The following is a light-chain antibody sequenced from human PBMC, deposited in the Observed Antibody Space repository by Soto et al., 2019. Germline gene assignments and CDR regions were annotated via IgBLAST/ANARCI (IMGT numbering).Light chain of an antibody. CDR2: EVS. CDR1: SSDVGGYNF. Sequence: QSVLTQPPSASGSPRQSVTISCTGTSSDVGGYNFVSWYQQHPGKAPKLMIYEVSERPSGVPDRFSGSKSGNTASLTVSGLQAEDEADYYCSSYAGSNIVVFGGGTQLTVL. J-gene: IGLJ2*01. CDR3: SSYAGSNIVV. V-gene: IGLV2-8*01.